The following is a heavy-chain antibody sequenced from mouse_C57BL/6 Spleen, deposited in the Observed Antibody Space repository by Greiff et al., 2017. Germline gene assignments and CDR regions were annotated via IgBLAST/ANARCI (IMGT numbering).Heavy chain of an antibody. J-gene: IGHJ4*01. Sequence: QVQLQQPGAELVRPGSSVKLSCKASGYTFTSYWMHWVKQRPIQGLEWIGNIDPSDSETHYNQKFKDKATLTVDKSSSTAYMQLSSLTSEDSAVYYCASSFTTVVAPGAMDYWGQGTSVTVSS. CDR2: IDPSDSET. V-gene: IGHV1-52*01. CDR3: ASSFTTVVAPGAMDY. CDR1: GYTFTSYW. D-gene: IGHD1-1*01.